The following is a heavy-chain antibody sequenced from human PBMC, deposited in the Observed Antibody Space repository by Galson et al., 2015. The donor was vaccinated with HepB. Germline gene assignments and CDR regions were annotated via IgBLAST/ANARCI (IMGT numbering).Heavy chain of an antibody. Sequence: LSLTCTVSGGSISSSSYYWGWIRQPPGEGLEWIGSIYYSGSTYYNPSLKSRVTISVDTSKNQFSLKLSSVTAADTAVYYCARDDGLCSGGSCRYSVFDYWGQGTLVTVSS. D-gene: IGHD2-15*01. J-gene: IGHJ4*02. V-gene: IGHV4-39*07. CDR3: ARDDGLCSGGSCRYSVFDY. CDR2: IYYSGST. CDR1: GGSISSSSYY.